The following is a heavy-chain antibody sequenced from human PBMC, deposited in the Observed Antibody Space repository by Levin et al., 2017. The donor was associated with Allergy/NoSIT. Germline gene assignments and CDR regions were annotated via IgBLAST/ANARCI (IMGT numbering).Heavy chain of an antibody. J-gene: IGHJ4*02. CDR1: GFTFSSYA. V-gene: IGHV3-30-3*01. CDR2: ISYDGSNK. Sequence: GESLKISCAASGFTFSSYAMHWVRQAPGKGLEWVAVISYDGSNKYYADSVKGRFTISRDNSKNTLYLQMNSLRAEDTAVYYCARDRILTGFGYYFDYWGQGTLVTVSS. CDR3: ARDRILTGFGYYFDY. D-gene: IGHD3-9*01.